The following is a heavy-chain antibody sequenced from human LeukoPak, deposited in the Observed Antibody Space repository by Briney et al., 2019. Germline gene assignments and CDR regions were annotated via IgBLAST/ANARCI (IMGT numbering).Heavy chain of an antibody. D-gene: IGHD3-22*01. CDR1: GFTFRSYE. Sequence: GGSLRLSCAASGFTFRSYEMNWVRQAPGKGLEWVSYITSSGNTIYYADSVKGRFTISRDDARNSLYLQMNSLRAEDTAVYYCARANYYDISGYDYWGQGTLVTVSS. CDR3: ARANYYDISGYDY. V-gene: IGHV3-48*03. CDR2: ITSSGNTI. J-gene: IGHJ4*02.